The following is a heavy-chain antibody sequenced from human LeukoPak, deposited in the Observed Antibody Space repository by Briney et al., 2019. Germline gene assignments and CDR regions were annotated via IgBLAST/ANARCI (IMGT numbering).Heavy chain of an antibody. V-gene: IGHV1-46*01. CDR3: ARDGIAARRSLGDFQH. CDR2: INPSGDST. Sequence: ASVKVSCKASGYTFTSYYMHWVRQAPGQGLEWMGIINPSGDSTSYAQKFQGRVTMTRDTSTSTVYMELSSLRSEDTAVYYCARDGIAARRSLGDFQHWGQGTLVTVSS. CDR1: GYTFTSYY. J-gene: IGHJ1*01. D-gene: IGHD6-6*01.